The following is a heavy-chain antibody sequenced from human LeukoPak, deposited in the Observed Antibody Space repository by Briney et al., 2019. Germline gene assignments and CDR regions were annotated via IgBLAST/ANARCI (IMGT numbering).Heavy chain of an antibody. CDR3: AKDKARGSQVGPRIAAPGTFDY. D-gene: IGHD6-13*01. CDR2: IRYDGSNK. J-gene: IGHJ4*02. Sequence: GGSLRLSCAASGFTFSSYGMHWVRQAPGKGLEWVAFIRYDGSNKYYADSVKGRFTISRDNSKNTLYLQMNSLRAEDTAVYYCAKDKARGSQVGPRIAAPGTFDYWGQGTLVTVSS. CDR1: GFTFSSYG. V-gene: IGHV3-30*02.